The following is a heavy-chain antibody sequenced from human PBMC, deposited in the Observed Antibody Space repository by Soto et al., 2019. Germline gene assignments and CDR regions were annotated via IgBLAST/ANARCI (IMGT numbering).Heavy chain of an antibody. V-gene: IGHV3-21*01. J-gene: IGHJ5*02. Sequence: GGSPTLSPRAEGFTFSSYSMNWVRQAPGEGLEWVSSISSSSSYIYYADSVKGRFTISRDNAKNSLYLQMNSLRAEDTAVYYCARALPNTMPLFSYWFAPRGQVPLVTIPS. CDR2: ISSSSSYI. D-gene: IGHD3-3*01. CDR3: ARALPNTMPLFSYWFAP. CDR1: GFTFSSYS.